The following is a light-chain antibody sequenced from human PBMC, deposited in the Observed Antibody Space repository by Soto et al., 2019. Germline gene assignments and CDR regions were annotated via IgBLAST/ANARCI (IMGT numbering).Light chain of an antibody. Sequence: DVQMTQSPSSLSASVGDSLTLTCRASQTVTSHLNWYQQKPGKAPKLLIYAASTLQSGVPSRLSGSGSGTEFTLTIISLQPEDFATYYCQQSYRFPKTFGRGTKVDI. CDR3: QQSYRFPKT. CDR2: AAS. J-gene: IGKJ1*01. CDR1: QTVTSH. V-gene: IGKV1-39*01.